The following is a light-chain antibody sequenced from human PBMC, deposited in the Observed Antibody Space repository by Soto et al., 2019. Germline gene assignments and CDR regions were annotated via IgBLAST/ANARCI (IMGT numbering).Light chain of an antibody. CDR1: SSDVGGYNY. J-gene: IGLJ3*02. V-gene: IGLV2-11*01. CDR2: DVN. CDR3: CSYAGSHTPWV. Sequence: QSVLTQPRSVSGSPGQSVTNSCTGTSSDVGGYNYVSWYQQHPGKAPKLMIYDVNKWPSGVPDRFSGSKSGNTASLTISGLQAEDEADYHCCSYAGSHTPWVFGGGTKLTVL.